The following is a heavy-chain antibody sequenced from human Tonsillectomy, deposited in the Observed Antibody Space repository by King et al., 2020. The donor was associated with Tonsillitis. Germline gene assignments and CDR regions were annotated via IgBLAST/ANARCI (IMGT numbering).Heavy chain of an antibody. V-gene: IGHV3-23*04. J-gene: IGHJ6*02. CDR3: AKDHWGLSHWVYYYYGMDV. Sequence: VQLVVSGRGLVQPGGSLRLSCAASGFTFSSYSISWVRQAPGKGLEWVSAISGSGGSTYYAASVQGRFTISRDHSKNTLYLQMNSLRAEDTAVYYCAKDHWGLSHWVYYYYGMDVWGQGTTVTVSS. CDR1: GFTFSSYS. D-gene: IGHD3-16*01. CDR2: ISGSGGST.